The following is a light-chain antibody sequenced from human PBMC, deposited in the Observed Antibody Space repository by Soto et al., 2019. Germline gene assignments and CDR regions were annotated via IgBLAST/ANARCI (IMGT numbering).Light chain of an antibody. V-gene: IGLV2-14*01. CDR3: SSYTSSTTRVV. CDR1: SSDIGGYNY. Sequence: QSALTQPASVSGSPGQSITISCTGTSSDIGGYNYVSWYQQHPGKAPKLMIYEVSNRPSGVSHRFSGSKSGNTASLTISGLQVEDEAYYYCSSYTSSTTRVVFGGGTKVTVL. J-gene: IGLJ2*01. CDR2: EVS.